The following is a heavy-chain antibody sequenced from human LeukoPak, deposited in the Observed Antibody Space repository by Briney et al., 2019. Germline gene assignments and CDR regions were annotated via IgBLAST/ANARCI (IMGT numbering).Heavy chain of an antibody. CDR2: IIPIFGTA. CDR1: GGTFSSYA. CDR3: ARGSYFDY. Sequence: SVKVSCKASGGTFSSYAISWVRQAPGQGLEWMGGIIPIFGTANYAQKLQGRVTMTTDTSTSTAYMELRSLRSDDTAVYYCARGSYFDYWGQGTLVTVSS. V-gene: IGHV1-69*05. J-gene: IGHJ4*02.